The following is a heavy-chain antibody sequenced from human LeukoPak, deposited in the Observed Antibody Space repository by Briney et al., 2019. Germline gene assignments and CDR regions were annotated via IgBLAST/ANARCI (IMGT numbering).Heavy chain of an antibody. J-gene: IGHJ4*02. Sequence: PGGSLRLSCAASGFTFHDYGMSWVRQSPGKGLEWVSGINWNGDRTGYADSVKGRFTISRDNSKNTLYLQMNSLRGDDTAVYSCAKRYGLRSSPFDYWGQGALVTVSS. CDR1: GFTFHDYG. D-gene: IGHD3-10*01. CDR3: AKRYGLRSSPFDY. V-gene: IGHV3-20*04. CDR2: INWNGDRT.